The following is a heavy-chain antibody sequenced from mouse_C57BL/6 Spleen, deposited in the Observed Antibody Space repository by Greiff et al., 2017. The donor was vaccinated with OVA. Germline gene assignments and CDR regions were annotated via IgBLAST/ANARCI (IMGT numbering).Heavy chain of an antibody. Sequence: EVQLVESGPGLVKPSQSLSLTCSVTGYSITSGYYWNWIRQFPGNKLEWMGYISYDGSNNYNPSLKNRISITRDTSKNQFFLKLNSVTTEDTATYYCARGAYSNYEDYWGQGTTLTVSS. D-gene: IGHD2-5*01. CDR1: GYSITSGYY. V-gene: IGHV3-6*01. CDR3: ARGAYSNYEDY. J-gene: IGHJ2*01. CDR2: ISYDGSN.